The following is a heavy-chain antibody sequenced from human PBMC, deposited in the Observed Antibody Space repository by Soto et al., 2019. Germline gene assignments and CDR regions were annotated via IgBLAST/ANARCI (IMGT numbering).Heavy chain of an antibody. V-gene: IGHV4-34*01. CDR2: INHSGST. CDR3: ARFVDYFDY. Sequence: WTWIRQPPGKGLEWIGEINHSGSTNYNPSLKSRVTISVDTSKTQFSLKLSSVTAADTAVYYCARFVDYFDYWGQGTLVTVSS. J-gene: IGHJ4*02.